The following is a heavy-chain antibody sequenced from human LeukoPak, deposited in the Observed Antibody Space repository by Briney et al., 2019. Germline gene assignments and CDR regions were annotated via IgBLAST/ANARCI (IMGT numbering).Heavy chain of an antibody. CDR2: IYSSGST. V-gene: IGHV4-39*07. CDR1: GVSISSGSNY. CDR3: ARAKRQWLVGATIRGDNPPYYFDY. D-gene: IGHD6-19*01. Sequence: SETLSLTCRVSGVSISSGSNYWGWIRQPPGKTLEWIGSIYSSGSTYYNSSLKSRVIILIDTAKNHFSLNLSSVTAADTAMYYCARAKRQWLVGATIRGDNPPYYFDYWGQGTLVTVSS. J-gene: IGHJ4*02.